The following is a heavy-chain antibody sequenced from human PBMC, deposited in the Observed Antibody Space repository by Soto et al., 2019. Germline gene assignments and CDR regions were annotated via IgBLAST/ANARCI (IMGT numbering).Heavy chain of an antibody. Sequence: QVRLQQWGAGLVRPSETLSLTCAVYGGSFNNYCWSWIRQPPGKGLEWIGEVCPGGRTNYSPTLKREVRMEVEGSKNQSSLRLTSVTVANTAVYYCARGDYGQYDAYNWFDPWGQGNLVIVAS. CDR2: VCPGGRT. CDR1: GGSFNNYC. J-gene: IGHJ5*02. D-gene: IGHD3-10*01. CDR3: ARGDYGQYDAYNWFDP. V-gene: IGHV4-34*02.